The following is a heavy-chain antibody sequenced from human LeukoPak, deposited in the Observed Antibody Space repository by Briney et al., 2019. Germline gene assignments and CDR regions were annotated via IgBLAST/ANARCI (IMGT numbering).Heavy chain of an antibody. D-gene: IGHD3-22*01. CDR2: INHSGST. V-gene: IGHV4-34*01. CDR3: ARGGYYDSSGYSAAEYFQH. CDR1: GGSFSGYY. J-gene: IGHJ1*01. Sequence: SETMSLTCAVYGGSFSGYYWSWIRQPPGKGLEWIGEINHSGSTNYNPSLKSRVTISVDKSKNQFSLRLSSVTAADTAVYFCARGGYYDSSGYSAAEYFQHWGQGTLSPSPQ.